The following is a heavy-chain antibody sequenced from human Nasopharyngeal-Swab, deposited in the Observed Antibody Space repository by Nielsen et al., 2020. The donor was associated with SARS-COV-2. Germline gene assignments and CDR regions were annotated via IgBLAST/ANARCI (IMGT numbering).Heavy chain of an antibody. D-gene: IGHD5-12*01. CDR3: ARGGVAVATKD. Sequence: GESLKISCAASGFTFSSYWMHRVRQAPGKGLVWVSRINSDGSSTSYADSVKGRFTISRDNAKNTLYLQMNSLRAEDTAVYYCARGGVAVATKDWGQGTLVTVSS. CDR2: INSDGSST. CDR1: GFTFSSYW. V-gene: IGHV3-74*01. J-gene: IGHJ4*02.